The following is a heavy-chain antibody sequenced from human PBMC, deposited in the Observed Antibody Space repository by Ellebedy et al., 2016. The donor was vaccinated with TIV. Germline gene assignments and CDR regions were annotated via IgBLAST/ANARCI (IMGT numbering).Heavy chain of an antibody. CDR2: MNPNSGDT. D-gene: IGHD4-17*01. Sequence: AASVKVSCKSSGYTFTSYTIHWVRQASGQGLEWMGWMNPNSGDTGYSLKFQGRVTMTTNRSVSTAYMELLSLASDDTAMYYCAREGGRGYGEIDDWGRGTLVTVSS. V-gene: IGHV1-8*01. CDR3: AREGGRGYGEIDD. CDR1: GYTFTSYT. J-gene: IGHJ4*02.